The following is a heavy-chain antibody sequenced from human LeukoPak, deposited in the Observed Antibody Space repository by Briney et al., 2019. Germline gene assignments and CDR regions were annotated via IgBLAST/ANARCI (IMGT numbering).Heavy chain of an antibody. Sequence: SETLSLTCAVYGGSFSDYYWSWIRQPPGKGLEWIAEINHSGSTNYNPSLKSRATISVDTSKNLFSLKLSSVTAADTAVYYCARGTSITARRCFDPWGQGALVTVSS. CDR3: ARGTSITARRCFDP. CDR2: INHSGST. D-gene: IGHD6-6*01. CDR1: GGSFSDYY. J-gene: IGHJ5*02. V-gene: IGHV4-34*01.